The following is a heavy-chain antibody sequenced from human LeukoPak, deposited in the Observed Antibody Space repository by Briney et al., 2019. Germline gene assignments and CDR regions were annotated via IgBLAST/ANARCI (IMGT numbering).Heavy chain of an antibody. CDR3: TIGGSSGWVPGY. V-gene: IGHV3-73*01. Sequence: GGSLRLSCAASGFTFSVSAMHWVRQASGKGLEWVGRIRSKANNYATAYAASVKGRFTISRSDSKNTAYLQMNSLKTEDTAVYYSTIGGSSGWVPGYWGQGTLVTVSS. J-gene: IGHJ4*02. CDR1: GFTFSVSA. D-gene: IGHD6-25*01. CDR2: IRSKANNYAT.